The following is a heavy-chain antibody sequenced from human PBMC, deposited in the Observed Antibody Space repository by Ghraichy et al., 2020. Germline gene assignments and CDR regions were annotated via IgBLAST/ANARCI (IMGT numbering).Heavy chain of an antibody. J-gene: IGHJ4*02. CDR3: AISAYEFWSGYYYFDY. CDR2: IYPGDSDT. Sequence: LNISCKGSGYSFTSYWIGWVRQMPGKGLEWMGIIYPGDSDTRYSPSFQGQVTISADKSISTAYLHWSSLKASDTAMYYCAISAYEFWSGYYYFDYWGQGTLVTVSS. CDR1: GYSFTSYW. D-gene: IGHD3-3*01. V-gene: IGHV5-51*01.